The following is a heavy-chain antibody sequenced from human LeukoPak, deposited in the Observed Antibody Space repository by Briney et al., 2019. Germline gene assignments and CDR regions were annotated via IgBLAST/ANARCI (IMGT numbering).Heavy chain of an antibody. CDR2: IWYDGSHQ. CDR3: ARQTTATPFGFDY. J-gene: IGHJ4*02. D-gene: IGHD1-1*01. Sequence: GGSLRLSCAASGFTFSDYGMHWVRQAPGKGLEWVAVIWYDGSHQYYADSVKGRFTSSRDNSKNMLYLQMDSLTAEDTAVYYCARQTTATPFGFDYWGQGTLVTVSP. CDR1: GFTFSDYG. V-gene: IGHV3-33*01.